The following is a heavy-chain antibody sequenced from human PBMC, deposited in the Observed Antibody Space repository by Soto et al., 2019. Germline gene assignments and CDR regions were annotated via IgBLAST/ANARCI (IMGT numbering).Heavy chain of an antibody. Sequence: GASVKVSCKASGYTFTSYGISWVRQAPGQGLEWMGWISAYNGNTNYAQKLQGRVTMTTDTSTSTAYMELRSLRSDDTAVYYCARDIAVAGTIGAFDIWGQGTMVTVSS. CDR1: GYTFTSYG. CDR2: ISAYNGNT. J-gene: IGHJ3*02. CDR3: ARDIAVAGTIGAFDI. V-gene: IGHV1-18*01. D-gene: IGHD6-19*01.